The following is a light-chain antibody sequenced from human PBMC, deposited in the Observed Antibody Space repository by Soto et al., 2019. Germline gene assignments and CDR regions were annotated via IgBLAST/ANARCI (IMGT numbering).Light chain of an antibody. CDR2: GAS. Sequence: IQMTPSPSSLYASVEARVTMTCLASQDIRDNFVGWYQQKPGKAPKRLMYGASSLQSGVPSRFSGNGPGTEFTLTINSLQPEDFATNYCLQYHDYTFTFGQGTRLEMK. CDR3: LQYHDYTFT. V-gene: IGKV1-17*01. CDR1: QDIRDN. J-gene: IGKJ5*01.